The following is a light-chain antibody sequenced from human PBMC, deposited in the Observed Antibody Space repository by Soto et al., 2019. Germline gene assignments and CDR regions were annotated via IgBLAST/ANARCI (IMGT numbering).Light chain of an antibody. V-gene: IGKV3-11*01. Sequence: EIVLTQSPATLSLSTGERATLSCRASQRVSGYLSWYQQKPGQAPTRIIYDTSNRATGIPARFSGSVSGTDFTLPISSLGPEDLAVYYCQQRSNWPLTFGGVTKVELK. CDR3: QQRSNWPLT. CDR2: DTS. CDR1: QRVSGY. J-gene: IGKJ4*01.